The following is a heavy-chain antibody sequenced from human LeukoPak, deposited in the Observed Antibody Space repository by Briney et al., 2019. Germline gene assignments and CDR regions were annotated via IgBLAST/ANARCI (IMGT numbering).Heavy chain of an antibody. V-gene: IGHV3-9*01. J-gene: IGHJ6*02. Sequence: SLRLSCAASGFTFDDYAMHWVRQAPGKGLEWVSGISWNSGSIGYADSVKGRFTISRDNAKNSLYLQMNSLRAEDTALYYCAKGDGDYDLGGYYYYYGMDVWGQGTRSPSP. CDR1: GFTFDDYA. CDR3: AKGDGDYDLGGYYYYYGMDV. D-gene: IGHD4-17*01. CDR2: ISWNSGSI.